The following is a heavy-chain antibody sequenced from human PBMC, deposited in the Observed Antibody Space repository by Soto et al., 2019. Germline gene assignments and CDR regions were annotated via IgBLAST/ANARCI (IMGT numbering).Heavy chain of an antibody. D-gene: IGHD3-10*01. CDR3: ARDRVNYGSGSYPYYYGMDV. Sequence: GSLRLSCAASGFTFSSYGMHWVRQAPGKGLEWVAVIWYDGSNKYYADSVKGRFTISRDNSKNTLYLQMNSLRAEDTAVYYCARDRVNYGSGSYPYYYGMDVWGQGTTVTVSS. J-gene: IGHJ6*02. CDR1: GFTFSSYG. V-gene: IGHV3-33*01. CDR2: IWYDGSNK.